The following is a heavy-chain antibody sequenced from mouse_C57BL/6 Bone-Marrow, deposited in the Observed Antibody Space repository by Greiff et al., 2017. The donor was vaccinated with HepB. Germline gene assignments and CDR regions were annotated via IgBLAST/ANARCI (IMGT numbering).Heavy chain of an antibody. J-gene: IGHJ2*01. V-gene: IGHV14-4*01. Sequence: EVQLQQSGAELVRPGASVKLSCTASGFNIKDDYMHWVKQRPDQGLEWIGWIDPENGDTEYASQFQGKATITADTSSNAAYLQLSSLTSEDTAVYYCTTVRFPRGFDYWGQGTTLTVSS. CDR1: GFNIKDDY. CDR2: IDPENGDT. CDR3: TTVRFPRGFDY.